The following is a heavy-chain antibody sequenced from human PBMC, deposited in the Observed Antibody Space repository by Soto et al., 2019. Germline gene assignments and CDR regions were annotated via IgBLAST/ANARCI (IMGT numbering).Heavy chain of an antibody. J-gene: IGHJ6*02. V-gene: IGHV4-59*12. CDR1: GGSISSYY. D-gene: IGHD4-17*01. Sequence: SETLSLTCSVSGGSISSYYWSWIRQPPGKGLEWIGYIYYSGSTNYNPSLKSRVTISVDRSKNQFSLKLSSVTAADTAVYYCARAHYGDYGYGMDVWGQGTTVTVSS. CDR3: ARAHYGDYGYGMDV. CDR2: IYYSGST.